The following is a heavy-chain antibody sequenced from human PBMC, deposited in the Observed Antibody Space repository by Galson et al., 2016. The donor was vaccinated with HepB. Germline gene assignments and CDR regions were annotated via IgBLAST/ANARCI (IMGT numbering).Heavy chain of an antibody. J-gene: IGHJ3*02. CDR2: ISTTGNYI. D-gene: IGHD5-18*01. Sequence: SLRLSCAASGFTFSRYSMNWVRQAPGKGLEWVSSISTTGNYIYYADSVKGRFTISRDTAKNSLYLQMNSLRAGDTALYYCAREIQLWTYAFDIWGLGTLVTGSS. V-gene: IGHV3-21*01. CDR3: AREIQLWTYAFDI. CDR1: GFTFSRYS.